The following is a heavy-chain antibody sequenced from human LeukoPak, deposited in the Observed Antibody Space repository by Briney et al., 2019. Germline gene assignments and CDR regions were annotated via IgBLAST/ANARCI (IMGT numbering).Heavy chain of an antibody. CDR2: ILYSGDT. D-gene: IGHD3-3*02. V-gene: IGHV4-39*07. J-gene: IGHJ5*02. CDR3: VRLTIFGVLTINWFDP. Sequence: PSETLSLTCTVSGGSISSSNYYWGWIRQPPGKGLEWIGSILYSGDTHYNPSFKSRATISVDTSKNQFSLKLTSVTAADTAVYYCVRLTIFGVLTINWFDPWGQGTRVTVSS. CDR1: GGSISSSNYY.